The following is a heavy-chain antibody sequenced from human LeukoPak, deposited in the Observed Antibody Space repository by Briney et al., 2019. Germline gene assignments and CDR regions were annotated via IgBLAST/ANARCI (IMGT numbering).Heavy chain of an antibody. D-gene: IGHD3-3*01. Sequence: PGGSLRLSCAPSGFTFNSYAMSCVRQAPGKVLECVSAITGTGGDTYHAHSVKGRFTISRDNSENTLYLQMNSLRAEDTAVYYCAKGSRDSRPYYFDFWGQGTLVTVSS. V-gene: IGHV3-23*01. J-gene: IGHJ4*02. CDR2: ITGTGGDT. CDR3: AKGSRDSRPYYFDF. CDR1: GFTFNSYA.